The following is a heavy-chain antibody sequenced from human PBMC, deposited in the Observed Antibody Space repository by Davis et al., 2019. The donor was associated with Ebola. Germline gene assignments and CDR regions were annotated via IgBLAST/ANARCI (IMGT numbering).Heavy chain of an antibody. J-gene: IGHJ5*02. CDR2: IYYSGST. CDR3: ASGITTFTVVGVGWFDP. Sequence: SETLSLTCTVSGGSISSSSYYWGWIRQPPGKGLEWIGSIYYSGSTYYNPSLKSRITISLDTSKNQFSLKLTSVTAADTAVYYCASGITTFTVVGVGWFDPWGQGTLVTVSS. CDR1: GGSISSSSYY. D-gene: IGHD3-3*01. V-gene: IGHV4-39*07.